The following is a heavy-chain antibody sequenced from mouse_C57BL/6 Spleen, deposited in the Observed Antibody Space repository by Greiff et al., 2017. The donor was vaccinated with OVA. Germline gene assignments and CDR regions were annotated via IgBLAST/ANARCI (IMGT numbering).Heavy chain of an antibody. CDR1: GFTFSSYT. Sequence: EVKLEESGGGLVKPGGSLKLSCAASGFTFSSYTMSWVRQTPEKRLEWVATISGGGGNTYYPDSVKGRFTISRDNAKNPLYLQMSSLRSEDTALYYCANYYGSRNWYFDVWGTGTTVTVSS. V-gene: IGHV5-9*01. D-gene: IGHD1-1*01. CDR3: ANYYGSRNWYFDV. CDR2: ISGGGGNT. J-gene: IGHJ1*03.